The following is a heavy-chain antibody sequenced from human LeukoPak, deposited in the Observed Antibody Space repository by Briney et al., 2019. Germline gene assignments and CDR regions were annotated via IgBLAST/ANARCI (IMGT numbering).Heavy chain of an antibody. Sequence: PGGSLRLSCAPSGFTARHYWMHWGRQAPGEGLMWVSLITNDGSTTDYADSVKGRFTISRDTAKDTLYLQMNSLRAEDTAVYYCVRGGTPYAFDCWGQGALVTVSS. CDR2: ITNDGSTT. CDR1: GFTARHYW. J-gene: IGHJ4*02. D-gene: IGHD3-16*01. V-gene: IGHV3-74*01. CDR3: VRGGTPYAFDC.